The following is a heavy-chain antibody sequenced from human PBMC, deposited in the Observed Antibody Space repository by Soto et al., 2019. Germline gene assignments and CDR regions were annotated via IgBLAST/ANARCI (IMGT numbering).Heavy chain of an antibody. D-gene: IGHD6-19*01. V-gene: IGHV1-2*02. CDR3: ARVRSSGWYLMSQ. J-gene: IGHJ4*02. CDR1: GYTFTAYY. CDR2: VNPYNSGT. Sequence: ASVKVSFKASGYTFTAYYIHWLRQAPGQGLEWMGWVNPYNSGTNFAQKFQGRVTMTSDTSTSTAYMELRRLTSDDTAVYYCARVRSSGWYLMSQWGQGTLVTVSS.